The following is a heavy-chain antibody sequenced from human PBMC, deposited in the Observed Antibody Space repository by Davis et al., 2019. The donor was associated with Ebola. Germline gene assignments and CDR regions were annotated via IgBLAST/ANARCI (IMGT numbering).Heavy chain of an antibody. J-gene: IGHJ3*01. CDR2: IYHSEST. CDR1: GFSFSGYT. CDR3: ARVGDMTTTPDAFDL. Sequence: GSLRLSCAASGFSFSGYTMNWVRQAPGKGLEWIGEIYHSESTNYNPSLKSRVTMLVDKSKNLFSLKLTSVTAADTAVYYCARVGDMTTTPDAFDLWGQGTMVTVSS. D-gene: IGHD4-11*01. V-gene: IGHV4-4*02.